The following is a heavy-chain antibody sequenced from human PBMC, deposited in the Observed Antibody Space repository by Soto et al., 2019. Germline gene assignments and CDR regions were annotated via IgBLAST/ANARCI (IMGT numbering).Heavy chain of an antibody. CDR2: IYYSGST. D-gene: IGHD3-10*01. CDR3: ARGAVIPGGDAFDI. V-gene: IGHV4-59*01. Sequence: PSETLSLTCTVSGGSISSYYWSWIRQPPGKGLEWIGYIYYSGSTNYNPYLKSRVTISVDTSKNQLYLKLSSVTAADTAVYYCARGAVIPGGDAFDIWGQGQMVTVSS. J-gene: IGHJ3*02. CDR1: GGSISSYY.